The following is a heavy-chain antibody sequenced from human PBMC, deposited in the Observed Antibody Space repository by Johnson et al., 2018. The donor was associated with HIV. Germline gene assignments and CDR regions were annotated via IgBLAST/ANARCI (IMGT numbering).Heavy chain of an antibody. CDR3: TRDGDNGAFDI. CDR2: ISYDGSNK. Sequence: QVQLVESGGGVVQPGRSLRLSCAASGFTFSSYAMHLVRQAPGKGLEWVAVISYDGSNKYYADSVKGRFTISRDNSKNTLYLQMNFLRAEDTAMYYCTRDGDNGAFDICGQGTMVSVSS. CDR1: GFTFSSYA. D-gene: IGHD4-17*01. V-gene: IGHV3-30*04. J-gene: IGHJ3*02.